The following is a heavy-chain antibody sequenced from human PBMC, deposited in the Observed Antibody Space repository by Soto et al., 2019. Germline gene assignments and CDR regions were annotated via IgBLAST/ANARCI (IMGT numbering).Heavy chain of an antibody. V-gene: IGHV5-10-1*01. Sequence: GESLKISCKGSGYSFTSYWISWVRQMPGKGLEWMGRIDPSDSYTNYSASFQGHVTISADKSISTAYLQWSSLKASDTAMYYCSTYYYGSGSYYSDYWGQGTLVTVSS. CDR3: STYYYGSGSYYSDY. D-gene: IGHD3-10*01. CDR2: IDPSDSYT. J-gene: IGHJ4*02. CDR1: GYSFTSYW.